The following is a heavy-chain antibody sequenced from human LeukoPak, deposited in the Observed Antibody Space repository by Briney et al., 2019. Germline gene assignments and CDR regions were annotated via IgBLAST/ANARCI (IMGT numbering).Heavy chain of an antibody. V-gene: IGHV1-8*01. CDR3: VRAAQEDRGPLTGLQTGNWFNP. Sequence: GASVKVSCKASVYTFTTYDINWVRQVSGQGPEWMGWMNPNSGKTGYAQSFQGRVNLTKDTSISTAYMEVTNLTPEDTAVYYCVRAAQEDRGPLTGLQTGNWFNPWGQGTLVTVSS. CDR2: MNPNSGKT. CDR1: VYTFTTYD. D-gene: IGHD3-9*01. J-gene: IGHJ5*02.